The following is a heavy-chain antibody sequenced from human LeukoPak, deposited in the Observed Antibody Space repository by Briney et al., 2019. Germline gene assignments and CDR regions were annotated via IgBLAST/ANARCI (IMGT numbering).Heavy chain of an antibody. CDR3: ARVAVSGLQFDY. D-gene: IGHD6-19*01. CDR2: ISTSGSAI. J-gene: IGHJ4*02. V-gene: IGHV3-48*03. Sequence: GGSLRLSCAASGFTFSSYAMSWVRQAPGKGLEWVSYISTSGSAIYYADSVKGRFTISRDNAKNSLFLQMNSLRADDTAVYFCARVAVSGLQFDYWGQGTLVTVSS. CDR1: GFTFSSYA.